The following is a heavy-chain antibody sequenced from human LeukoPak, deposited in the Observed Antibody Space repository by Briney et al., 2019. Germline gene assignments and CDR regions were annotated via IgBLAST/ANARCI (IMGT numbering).Heavy chain of an antibody. J-gene: IGHJ4*02. Sequence: GGSLRLSCAASGFTFSDYYMSWIRQAPGKGLEWVSCISSSGSTIYYADPVKGRFTISRDNAKNSLYLQMNSLRAEDTAVYYCAGDYGGNSWDYWGQGTLVTVSS. CDR3: AGDYGGNSWDY. CDR1: GFTFSDYY. CDR2: ISSSGSTI. D-gene: IGHD4-23*01. V-gene: IGHV3-11*01.